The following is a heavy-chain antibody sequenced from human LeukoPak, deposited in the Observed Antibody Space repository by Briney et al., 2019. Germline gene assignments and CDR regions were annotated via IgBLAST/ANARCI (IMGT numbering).Heavy chain of an antibody. V-gene: IGHV4-59*11. D-gene: IGHD3-22*01. CDR1: SGSITRHY. Sequence: SETLSLTCTVSSGSITRHYWTWIRQPPGKGLEWIGYIHYGGSTNYNPSLKSRVTISVDTSKKQFSLNMSSVTPAETALYYCARDSVDESSGYYPSGAFDLWGQGTLVTVSS. CDR2: IHYGGST. J-gene: IGHJ3*01. CDR3: ARDSVDESSGYYPSGAFDL.